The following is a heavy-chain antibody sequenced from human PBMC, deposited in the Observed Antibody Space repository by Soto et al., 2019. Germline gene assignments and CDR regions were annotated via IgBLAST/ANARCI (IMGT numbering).Heavy chain of an antibody. V-gene: IGHV3-30*18. Sequence: PXGSLRLSCAASGFTVSSYCMHWVRQAPGKGLEWVAVISYDGSNKYYADSVKGRFTISRDNSKNTLYLQMNSLRAEDTAVYYCAKSAGVNYYYGMDVWGQGTTVTVSS. CDR2: ISYDGSNK. D-gene: IGHD7-27*01. CDR1: GFTVSSYC. CDR3: AKSAGVNYYYGMDV. J-gene: IGHJ6*02.